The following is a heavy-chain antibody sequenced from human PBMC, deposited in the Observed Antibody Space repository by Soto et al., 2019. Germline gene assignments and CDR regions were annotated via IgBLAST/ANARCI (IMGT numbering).Heavy chain of an antibody. D-gene: IGHD6-19*01. V-gene: IGHV3-23*01. Sequence: PVVSLRLSCAASGFPFSSYAMTWVRQAPGKGLEWVSGISAYGGSTWYADSVKGRFTMSRDNSRNTLFLQMNSLRADDTAVYFCAKATQQWLVPARPDHCGQGTLVTVSS. CDR1: GFPFSSYA. CDR2: ISAYGGST. CDR3: AKATQQWLVPARPDH. J-gene: IGHJ4*02.